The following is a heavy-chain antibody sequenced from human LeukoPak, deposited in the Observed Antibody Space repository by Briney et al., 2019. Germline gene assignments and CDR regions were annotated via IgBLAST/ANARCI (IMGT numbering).Heavy chain of an antibody. V-gene: IGHV1-2*02. D-gene: IGHD6-19*01. CDR2: INPNSGGT. CDR3: ARVRSAVAGTGRTFDY. Sequence: GASVKVSCKASGYTFTGYYMHWVRQAPGQGLEWMGWINPNSGGTNYAQKFQGRVTMTRDTSISTAYMELSRLRSDDTAVYYCARVRSAVAGTGRTFDYWGQGTLVTVSS. J-gene: IGHJ4*02. CDR1: GYTFTGYY.